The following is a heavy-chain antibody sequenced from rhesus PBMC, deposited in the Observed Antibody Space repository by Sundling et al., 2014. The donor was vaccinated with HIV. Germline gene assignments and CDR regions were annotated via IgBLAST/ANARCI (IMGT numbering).Heavy chain of an antibody. CDR2: INPKTGAT. D-gene: IGHD5-24*01. V-gene: IGHV1-138*01. J-gene: IGHJ4*01. CDR1: GYSFTTYY. CDR3: ATDKPRYSGYTYFDY. Sequence: QVQLVQSGAEVKKPGSSVKVSCKASGYSFTTYYIQWVRQAPGQGLEWMGRINPKTGATDYAQMFQGRVTMTRDTSTSTAYMELSSLRSEDTAVYYCATDKPRYSGYTYFDYWAQGVLVTVSS.